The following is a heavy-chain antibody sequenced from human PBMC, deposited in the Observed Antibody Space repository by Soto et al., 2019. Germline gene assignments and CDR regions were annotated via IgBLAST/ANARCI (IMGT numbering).Heavy chain of an antibody. D-gene: IGHD4-17*01. V-gene: IGHV4-61*01. CDR2: IYYSGTT. J-gene: IGHJ4*02. Sequence: QVQLQESGPGLVKPSEPLSLTCTVSGGSVRSGSYYWSWIRQPPGKGLEWIGYIYYSGTTNYNPSLKSRVTISVDTSKNQFSLKLSSVTAADTAVYYCARVEDYGDYFDYWGQGTLVTVSS. CDR1: GGSVRSGSYY. CDR3: ARVEDYGDYFDY.